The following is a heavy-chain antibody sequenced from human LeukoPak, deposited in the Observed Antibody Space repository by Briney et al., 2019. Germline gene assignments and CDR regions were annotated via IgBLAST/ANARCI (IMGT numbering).Heavy chain of an antibody. Sequence: GGSLRLSCAASGFTFSSYSMNWVRQAPGKGLEWVSSISRSSSYIYYADSVKGRFTISRDNSKNMLYLEVISLTADDTAVYYCAKDDAWLRFGEWSQGTLVTVSS. V-gene: IGHV3-21*04. CDR3: AKDDAWLRFGE. J-gene: IGHJ4*02. CDR2: ISRSSSYI. CDR1: GFTFSSYS. D-gene: IGHD3-10*01.